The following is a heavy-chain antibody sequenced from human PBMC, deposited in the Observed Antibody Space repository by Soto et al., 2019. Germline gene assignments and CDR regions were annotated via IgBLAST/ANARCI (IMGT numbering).Heavy chain of an antibody. J-gene: IGHJ5*02. CDR2: IYYSGST. V-gene: IGHV4-30-4*01. D-gene: IGHD1-1*01. Sequence: LSLTCPVSGGSISSGDYYWSWIRQPPGKGLEWIGYIYYSGSTYYNPSLKSRVTISVDTSKNQFSLKLSSVTAADTAVYYCARDLGVYTKGSWFDPWGQGTLVTVSS. CDR3: ARDLGVYTKGSWFDP. CDR1: GGSISSGDYY.